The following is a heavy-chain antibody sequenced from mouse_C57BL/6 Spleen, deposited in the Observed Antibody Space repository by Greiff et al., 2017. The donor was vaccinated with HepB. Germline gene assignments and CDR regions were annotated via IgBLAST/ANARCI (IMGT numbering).Heavy chain of an antibody. V-gene: IGHV1-62-2*01. CDR3: ARHEEHYSKAWFAY. Sequence: QVHVKQSGAELVKPGASVKLSCKASGYTFTEYTIHWVKPRSGQGLEWIGWFYPGSGSIKYNEKFKDKATLTADKSSSTVYMELSRLTSEDSAVYFCARHEEHYSKAWFAYWGQGTLVTVSA. D-gene: IGHD2-5*01. J-gene: IGHJ3*01. CDR1: GYTFTEYT. CDR2: FYPGSGSI.